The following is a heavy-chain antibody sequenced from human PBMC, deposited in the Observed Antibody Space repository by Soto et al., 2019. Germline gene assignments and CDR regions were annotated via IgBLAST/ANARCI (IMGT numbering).Heavy chain of an antibody. CDR1: GGSISSGDYY. Sequence: SETLSLTCTVSGGSISSGDYYWSWIRQPPGKGLEWIGYIYYSGSTYYNPSLKSRVTISVDTSKNQFSLKLSSVTAADTAVYYCASTGRGSSGYDPFNWFDPWGQGTLVTVSS. J-gene: IGHJ5*02. CDR2: IYYSGST. D-gene: IGHD3-22*01. CDR3: ASTGRGSSGYDPFNWFDP. V-gene: IGHV4-30-4*01.